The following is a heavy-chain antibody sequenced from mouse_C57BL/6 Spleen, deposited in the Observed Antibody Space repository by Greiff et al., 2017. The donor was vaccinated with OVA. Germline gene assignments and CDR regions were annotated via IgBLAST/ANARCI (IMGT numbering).Heavy chain of an antibody. CDR1: GYTFTDYY. Sequence: EVKLQQSGPELVKPGASVKISCKASGYTFTDYYMNWVKQSHGKSLEWIGDINPNNGGTSYNQKFKGKATLTVDKSSSTAYMELRSLTSEDSAVYYCARRAYYGSSYPYFDYWGQGTTLTVSS. CDR2: INPNNGGT. V-gene: IGHV1-26*01. J-gene: IGHJ2*01. CDR3: ARRAYYGSSYPYFDY. D-gene: IGHD1-1*01.